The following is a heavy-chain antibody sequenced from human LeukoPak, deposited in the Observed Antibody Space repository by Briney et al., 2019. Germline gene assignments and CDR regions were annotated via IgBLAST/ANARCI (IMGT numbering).Heavy chain of an antibody. CDR1: GFTVSSSY. D-gene: IGHD1-20*01. J-gene: IGHJ4*02. CDR3: ARGVTGTTPGY. V-gene: IGHV3-66*01. Sequence: GGSLRLSCAASGFTVSSSYVNWVRQAPGKGLEWVSVIYSGGSAVYADSVKARCTISRDNSKNTVSLQRNSLRAEDTAVYYCARGVTGTTPGYWGQGTLVTVSS. CDR2: IYSGGSA.